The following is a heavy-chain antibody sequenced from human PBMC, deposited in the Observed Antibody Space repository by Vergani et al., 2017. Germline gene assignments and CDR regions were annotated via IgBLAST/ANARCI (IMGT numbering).Heavy chain of an antibody. CDR2: IYYSGST. Sequence: QVQLQESGPGLVKPSETLSLTCTVSGGSISSYYWSWIRQPPGKGLEWIGYIYYSGSTNYNPSLKSRVTISVDTSKNQFSLKLSSVTAADTAVYYCARVLRRSYYYAMDIWGKGTTVTVSS. J-gene: IGHJ6*04. CDR3: ARVLRRSYYYAMDI. V-gene: IGHV4-59*01. CDR1: GGSISSYY. D-gene: IGHD4-23*01.